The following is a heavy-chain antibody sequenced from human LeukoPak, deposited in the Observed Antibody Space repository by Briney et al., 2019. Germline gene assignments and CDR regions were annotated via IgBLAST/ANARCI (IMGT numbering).Heavy chain of an antibody. D-gene: IGHD4-23*01. Sequence: SETLSLTCTVSGGSISSYYWSWIRQPPGKVLEWIGYIYYSGSTNYNPSLKSRVTISVDTSKNQFSLKLSSVPAADTAVYYCARTDYGGNPLFDYWGQGTLVTVSS. V-gene: IGHV4-59*01. CDR1: GGSISSYY. CDR2: IYYSGST. CDR3: ARTDYGGNPLFDY. J-gene: IGHJ4*02.